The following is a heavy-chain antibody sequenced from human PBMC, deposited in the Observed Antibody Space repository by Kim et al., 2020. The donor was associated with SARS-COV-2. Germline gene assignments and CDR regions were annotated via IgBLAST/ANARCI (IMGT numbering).Heavy chain of an antibody. J-gene: IGHJ4*02. V-gene: IGHV3-30*02. CDR3: AKDQNGSGSYPDY. Sequence: YADSVKGRFTISRDNSKNTLYLQMNSLRAEDTAVYYCAKDQNGSGSYPDYWGQGTLVTVSS. D-gene: IGHD3-10*01.